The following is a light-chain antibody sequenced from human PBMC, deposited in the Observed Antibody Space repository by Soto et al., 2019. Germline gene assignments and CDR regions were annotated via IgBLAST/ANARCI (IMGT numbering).Light chain of an antibody. Sequence: EIVLTQSPCTLSLSPGERATLSCRASQSINSSYLAWYQQKPGQAPRLLIYGASSRATGIPDRFSGGGSGTDFTLTISRLEPEDFAVYYCQQYGSSPLYTFGQGTKLEIK. J-gene: IGKJ2*01. CDR3: QQYGSSPLYT. V-gene: IGKV3-20*01. CDR1: QSINSSY. CDR2: GAS.